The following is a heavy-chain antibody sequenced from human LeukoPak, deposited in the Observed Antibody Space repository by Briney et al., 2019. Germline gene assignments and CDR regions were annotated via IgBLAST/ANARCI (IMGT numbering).Heavy chain of an antibody. CDR2: MNPNSGNT. J-gene: IGHJ3*02. CDR3: ARGGYCSGGSCLRSRNAFDT. Sequence: ASVKVSCKASGYTFTSYDINWVRQATGQGLEWMGWMNPNSGNTGYAQKFQGRVTMTRNTSISTAYMELSSLRSEDTAVYYCARGGYCSGGSCLRSRNAFDTWGQGTMVTVSS. CDR1: GYTFTSYD. V-gene: IGHV1-8*01. D-gene: IGHD2-15*01.